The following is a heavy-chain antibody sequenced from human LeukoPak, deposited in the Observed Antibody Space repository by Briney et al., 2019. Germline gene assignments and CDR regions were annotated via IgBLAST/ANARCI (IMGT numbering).Heavy chain of an antibody. CDR3: ARDRDSSGWFDY. CDR2: IYYSGSA. CDR1: GCSISGFY. Sequence: SETLTLTCTVSGCSISGFYWGWIRQAPGKGLAWVGFIYYSGSANYNPSLKSRVTMSVDMSKNQFSLKLSSVTAADTAFYYCARDRDSSGWFDYWGQGALVTVSS. J-gene: IGHJ4*02. D-gene: IGHD6-19*01. V-gene: IGHV4-59*01.